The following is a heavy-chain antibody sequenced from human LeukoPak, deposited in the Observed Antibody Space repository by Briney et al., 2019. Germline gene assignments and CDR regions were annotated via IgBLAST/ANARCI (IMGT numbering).Heavy chain of an antibody. J-gene: IGHJ4*02. V-gene: IGHV4-34*01. D-gene: IGHD3-22*01. Sequence: SETLSLTCAVYGGSFSGYYWSWIRQPPGKGLEWIGEINHSGSTNYNPSLKSRVTISVDTSKNQFSLKLSPVTAADTAVYYCARRASSGYFIKLDYWGQGTLVTVSS. CDR2: INHSGST. CDR1: GGSFSGYY. CDR3: ARRASSGYFIKLDY.